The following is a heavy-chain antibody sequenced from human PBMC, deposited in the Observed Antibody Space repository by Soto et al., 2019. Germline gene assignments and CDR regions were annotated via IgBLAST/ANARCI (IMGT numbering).Heavy chain of an antibody. D-gene: IGHD3-3*01. J-gene: IGHJ5*02. CDR3: AKWSGTEALDP. V-gene: IGHV3-23*01. CDR1: GFTFTIYA. CDR2: ISGGDGTT. Sequence: GGSLRLSCAASGFTFTIYAMSWVRQAPGKGLEWVSGISGGDGTTSYADSVKGRFTISRDNSQNTLYLQVKSLRAEDTAVYYCAKWSGTEALDPWGQGTLVTVSS.